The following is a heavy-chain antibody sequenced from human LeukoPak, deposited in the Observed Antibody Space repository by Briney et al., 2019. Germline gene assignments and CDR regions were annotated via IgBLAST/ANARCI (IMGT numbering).Heavy chain of an antibody. Sequence: PGGSLRLSCAASGFTFSSYEMNWVRQAPGKGLEWVSYISSSGSTIYYADSVEGQFTISRDNAKNSLYLQMNSLRAEDTAVYYCAREGIAAAGKGGFDYWGQGTLVTVSS. J-gene: IGHJ4*02. V-gene: IGHV3-48*03. CDR3: AREGIAAAGKGGFDY. D-gene: IGHD6-13*01. CDR2: ISSSGSTI. CDR1: GFTFSSYE.